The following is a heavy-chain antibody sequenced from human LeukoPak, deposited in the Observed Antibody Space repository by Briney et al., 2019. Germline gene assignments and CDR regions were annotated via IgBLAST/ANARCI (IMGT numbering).Heavy chain of an antibody. Sequence: GGTLRLSCAASGFTFSSYGMSWVRQAPGKGLEWVSAISGSGGSTYYADSVKGRLTISRDNSKNTLFLQMNSLRAEDTAVYYCAKISGYYPFDYWGQGTLVTVSS. V-gene: IGHV3-23*01. CDR1: GFTFSSYG. D-gene: IGHD3-22*01. CDR2: ISGSGGST. J-gene: IGHJ4*02. CDR3: AKISGYYPFDY.